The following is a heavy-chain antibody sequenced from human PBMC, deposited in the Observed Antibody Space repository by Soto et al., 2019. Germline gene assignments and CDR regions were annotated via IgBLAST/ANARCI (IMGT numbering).Heavy chain of an antibody. D-gene: IGHD3-16*01. CDR1: GFSFANYW. V-gene: IGHV5-10-1*01. CDR2: IDPSESYS. CDR3: WGEGFGMDV. Sequence: GESLKISCTGSGFSFANYWINWVRQMPGKGLEWMGRIDPSESYSNDSPSFQGHVTISADKSINTAYLQWSSLKASDDDMYYCWGEGFGMDVWGQGSRVTAP. J-gene: IGHJ6*02.